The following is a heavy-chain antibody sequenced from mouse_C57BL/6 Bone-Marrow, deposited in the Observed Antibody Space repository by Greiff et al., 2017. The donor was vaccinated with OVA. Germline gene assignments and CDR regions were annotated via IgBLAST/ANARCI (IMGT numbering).Heavy chain of an antibody. J-gene: IGHJ2*01. CDR3: AREDTTVDY. CDR1: GYAFSSSW. Sequence: VKLLESGPELVKPGASVKISCKAFGYAFSSSWMNWVKQRPGKGLEWIGRIYPGDGDTNYNGKFKGKATLTADKSSSTAYMQLSSLTSEDSAVYCCAREDTTVDYWGQGTTLTVSS. D-gene: IGHD1-1*01. V-gene: IGHV1-82*01. CDR2: IYPGDGDT.